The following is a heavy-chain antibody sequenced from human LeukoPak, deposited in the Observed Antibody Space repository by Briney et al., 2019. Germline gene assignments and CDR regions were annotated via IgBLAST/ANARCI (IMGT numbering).Heavy chain of an antibody. V-gene: IGHV4-39*01. CDR2: IYYSGST. CDR1: GGSISSSDYY. Sequence: PSETLSLTCTVSGGSISSSDYYWGWIRQPPGKGRVWIGTIYYSGSTYYNPSLKSRVSISVDTSKNHFSLKLTSETAGDTALYYCARQTFYDFSRRAFDIWGQGTLVTVSS. D-gene: IGHD3-3*01. J-gene: IGHJ3*02. CDR3: ARQTFYDFSRRAFDI.